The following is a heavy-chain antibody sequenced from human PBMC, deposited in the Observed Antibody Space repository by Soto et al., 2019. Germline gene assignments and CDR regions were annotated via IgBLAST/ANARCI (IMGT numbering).Heavy chain of an antibody. CDR2: INVYNGNT. CDR1: GYTFTTYG. J-gene: IGHJ5*02. V-gene: IGHV1-18*01. CDR3: ARVKGSGYHNWFDP. Sequence: ASVKVSCXASGYTFTTYGVYWLRQAPGQGPEWMGWINVYNGNTMYAQNLQGRVTMTTDTSTSTAYMELRSLRSDDTAVYYCARVKGSGYHNWFDPRGQGTLVTVSS. D-gene: IGHD3-22*01.